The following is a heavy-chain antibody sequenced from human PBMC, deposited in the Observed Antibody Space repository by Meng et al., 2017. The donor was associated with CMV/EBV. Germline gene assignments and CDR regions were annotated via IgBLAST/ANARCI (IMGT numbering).Heavy chain of an antibody. CDR2: IIPIFGTA. J-gene: IGHJ6*02. V-gene: IGHV1-69*05. Sequence: SVKVSCKASGGTFSSYAISWVRQAPGQGLEWMGGIIPIFGTANYAQKFQGRVTITTDESTSTAYMELSSLRSEDTAVYYCARRSIAAAYYYYYGMDVWGQGTTVTVSS. CDR3: ARRSIAAAYYYYYGMDV. D-gene: IGHD6-13*01. CDR1: GGTFSSYA.